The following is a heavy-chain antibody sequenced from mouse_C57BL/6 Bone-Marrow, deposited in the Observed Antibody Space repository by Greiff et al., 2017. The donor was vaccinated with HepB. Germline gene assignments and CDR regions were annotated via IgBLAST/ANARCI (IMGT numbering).Heavy chain of an antibody. CDR1: GFTFSDYY. CDR2: ISNGGGST. V-gene: IGHV5-12*01. D-gene: IGHD1-2*01. J-gene: IGHJ3*01. CDR3: ARQATLAY. Sequence: EVKLMESGGGLVQPGGSLKLSCAASGFTFSDYYMYWVRQTPEKRLEWVAYISNGGGSTYYPDTVKGRFTISRDNAKNTLYLQMSRLKSEDTAMYYCARQATLAYWGQGTLVTVSA.